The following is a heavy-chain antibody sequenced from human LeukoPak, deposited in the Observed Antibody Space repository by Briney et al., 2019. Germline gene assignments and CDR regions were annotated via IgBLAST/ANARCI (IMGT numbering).Heavy chain of an antibody. CDR3: ARVEDSSGYYGPYFDY. CDR1: GFTFSSYS. D-gene: IGHD3-22*01. CDR2: ISSSSSYI. V-gene: IGHV3-21*01. J-gene: IGHJ4*02. Sequence: GGSLRLSCAASGFTFSSYSMNWVRQAPGKGLEWFSSISSSSSYIYYADSVKGRFTISRDNAKNSLYLQMNSLRAEDTAVYYCARVEDSSGYYGPYFDYWGQGTLVTVSP.